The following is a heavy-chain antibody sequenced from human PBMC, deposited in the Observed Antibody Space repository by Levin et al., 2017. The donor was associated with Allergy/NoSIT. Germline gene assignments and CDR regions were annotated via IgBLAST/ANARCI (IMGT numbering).Heavy chain of an antibody. V-gene: IGHV1-18*01. CDR3: ARDRPRRCTGGSCDGGY. CDR1: GYIFTDYG. D-gene: IGHD2-15*01. J-gene: IGHJ4*02. CDR2: INPDNGDT. Sequence: ASVKVSCKASGYIFTDYGITWVRQATGQGLEWLGWINPDNGDTYYAQNFQDRVTLTTDASTSTAYMELRGLKFDDTAVYFCARDRPRRCTGGSCDGGYWGQGTLVTVSS.